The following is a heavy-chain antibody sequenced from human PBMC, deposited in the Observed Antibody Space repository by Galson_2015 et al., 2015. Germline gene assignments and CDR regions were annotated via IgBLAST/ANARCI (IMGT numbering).Heavy chain of an antibody. CDR2: IRQDGSEK. CDR3: ARDSPPPYCSSTSCQYYVDY. J-gene: IGHJ4*02. CDR1: GFTFSSYW. V-gene: IGHV3-7*03. D-gene: IGHD2-2*01. Sequence: SLRLSCAASGFTFSSYWMSWVRQAPGKGLEWVANIRQDGSEKYYVDSVKGRFTISRDNAKNSLYLQMNSLRAEDTAVYYCARDSPPPYCSSTSCQYYVDYWSQGTLVTVSS.